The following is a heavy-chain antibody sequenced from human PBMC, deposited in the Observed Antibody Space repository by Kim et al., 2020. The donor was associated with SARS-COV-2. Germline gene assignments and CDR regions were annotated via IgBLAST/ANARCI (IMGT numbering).Heavy chain of an antibody. J-gene: IGHJ4*02. Sequence: DSVKGRFTISRDNAKNSLYLQMNSLRAEDTAVYYCASRRYCSGGSCYSGYWGQGTLVTVSS. CDR3: ASRRYCSGGSCYSGY. D-gene: IGHD2-15*01. V-gene: IGHV3-21*01.